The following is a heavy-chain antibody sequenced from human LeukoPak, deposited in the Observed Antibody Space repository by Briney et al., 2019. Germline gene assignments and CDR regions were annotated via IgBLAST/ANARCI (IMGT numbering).Heavy chain of an antibody. J-gene: IGHJ4*02. V-gene: IGHV4-61*02. Sequence: PSETLSLTCTVSGGSISSGSYYWSWIRQPAGKGLEWIGRIYTRGSTNYNPSLKSRVTISVDTSKNQFSLKLSSVTAADTAVYYCAREGPGNEPYDYVWGSYRRGGPFDYWGQGTLVTVSS. CDR1: GGSISSGSYY. CDR2: IYTRGST. CDR3: AREGPGNEPYDYVWGSYRRGGPFDY. D-gene: IGHD3-16*02.